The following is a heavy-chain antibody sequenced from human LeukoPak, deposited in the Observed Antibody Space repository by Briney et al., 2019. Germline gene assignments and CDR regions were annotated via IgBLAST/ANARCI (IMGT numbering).Heavy chain of an antibody. Sequence: GGSLRLSCAASGFTFSTFAMIWVRRAPGKGLEWVSTISGSGGSTYYADSVKGQFTISRDNSKNTLYLQMNSLRAEDTAVYYCAKDWGEYFDYVWGSFTSFDFWGQGTLVTVSS. J-gene: IGHJ4*02. D-gene: IGHD3-16*01. V-gene: IGHV3-23*01. CDR1: GFTFSTFA. CDR2: ISGSGGST. CDR3: AKDWGEYFDYVWGSFTSFDF.